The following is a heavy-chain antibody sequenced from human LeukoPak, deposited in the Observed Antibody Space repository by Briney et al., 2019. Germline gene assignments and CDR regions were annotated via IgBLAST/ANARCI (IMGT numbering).Heavy chain of an antibody. J-gene: IGHJ4*02. V-gene: IGHV3-43*02. CDR3: AKDRGDYSGFDH. CDR2: ISWDSGDT. CDR1: GFTFSSYA. D-gene: IGHD4-11*01. Sequence: PGGSLRLSCAASGFTFSSYAMSWVRQAPGKGLEWVSLISWDSGDTNYADSVKGRFTVSRDSSKNSLYLQMHSLRSEDTAFYYCAKDRGDYSGFDHWGQGTLVTXX.